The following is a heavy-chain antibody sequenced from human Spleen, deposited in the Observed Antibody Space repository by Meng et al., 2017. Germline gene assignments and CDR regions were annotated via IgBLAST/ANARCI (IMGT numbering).Heavy chain of an antibody. CDR3: ARGPTTMAHDFDY. V-gene: IGHV4-34*01. CDR1: GASLSDYY. D-gene: IGHD4-11*01. J-gene: IGHJ4*02. CDR2: INHSGST. Sequence: QGQIQRWGGGLSEPSVPRLLPGVVPGASLSDYYWSWTRQPPGKGLEWIGEINHSGSTNYNPSLESRATISVDTSQNNLSLKLSSVTAADSAVYYCARGPTTMAHDFDYWGQGTLVTVSS.